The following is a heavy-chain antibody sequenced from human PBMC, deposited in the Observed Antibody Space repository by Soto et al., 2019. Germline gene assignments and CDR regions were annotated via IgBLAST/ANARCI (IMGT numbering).Heavy chain of an antibody. V-gene: IGHV3-23*01. D-gene: IGHD3-3*01. J-gene: IGHJ5*02. Sequence: EVQLLESGGGLVQPGGSLRLSCAASGFIFSSYGMSWVRQAPGKGPEWVSSISGSSTYLAESVKGRFSISRDNSKDTVFLQMNSLRVEDTAVYYCAKDRESGDFWRGHLNWFDTGGQGTLVSVSS. CDR3: AKDRESGDFWRGHLNWFDT. CDR2: ISGSST. CDR1: GFIFSSYG.